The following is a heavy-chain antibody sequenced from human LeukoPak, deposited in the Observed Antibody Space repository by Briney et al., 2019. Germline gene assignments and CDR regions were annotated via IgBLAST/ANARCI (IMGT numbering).Heavy chain of an antibody. V-gene: IGHV4-59*12. CDR3: AREGGIAAAVLYYFDY. CDR1: GGSISYYY. CDR2: VYYSGST. D-gene: IGHD6-13*01. J-gene: IGHJ4*02. Sequence: SETLSLTCTVSGGSISYYYWSWIRQPPGKGLEWIAYVYYSGSTNYNPSLKSRVTISVDTSKNQFSLKLSSVTAADTAVYYCAREGGIAAAVLYYFDYWGQGTLVTVSS.